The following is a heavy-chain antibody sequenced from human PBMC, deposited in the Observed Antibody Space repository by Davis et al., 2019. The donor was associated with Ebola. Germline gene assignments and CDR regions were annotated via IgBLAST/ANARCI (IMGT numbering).Heavy chain of an antibody. J-gene: IGHJ5*02. CDR2: IYSGGST. D-gene: IGHD5/OR15-5a*01. CDR1: GDSIRGHY. CDR3: ARQTEGVYFDP. V-gene: IGHV4-59*08. Sequence: MPSETLSLTCTVSGDSIRGHYWSWIRRPPGKGLEWIGYIYSGGSTKYNPSLKSRVTIAEDTSKNQFSLRVVSVTAADTAVYYCARQTEGVYFDPWGQGTLVTVSS.